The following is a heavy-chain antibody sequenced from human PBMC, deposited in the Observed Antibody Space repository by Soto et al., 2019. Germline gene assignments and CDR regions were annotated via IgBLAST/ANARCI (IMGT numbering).Heavy chain of an antibody. CDR1: GGSISSGDYY. V-gene: IGHV4-30-4*01. Sequence: QVQLQESGPGLVKPSQTLSLTCTVSGGSISSGDYYWSWIRQPPGKGLEWIGYIYYSGSTYYNPTLKSRVTIPIDTSKYQVSLKLSSVTAADTAVYYCARYIRYFDWLPSHYFDYWGQGTLVTVAS. CDR2: IYYSGST. J-gene: IGHJ4*02. CDR3: ARYIRYFDWLPSHYFDY. D-gene: IGHD3-9*01.